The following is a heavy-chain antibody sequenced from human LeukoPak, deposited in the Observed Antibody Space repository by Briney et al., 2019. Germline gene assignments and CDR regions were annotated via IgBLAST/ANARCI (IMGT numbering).Heavy chain of an antibody. V-gene: IGHV3-48*01. D-gene: IGHD4-17*01. CDR3: AREFKDYGDPLFDY. CDR2: ISSSSSTI. Sequence: GGSLRLSCAASGFTFSSYGMSWVRQAPGKGLEWVSYISSSSSTIYYADSVKGRFTISRDNAKNSLYLQMSSLRAEDTAVYYCAREFKDYGDPLFDYWGQGTLVTVSS. CDR1: GFTFSSYG. J-gene: IGHJ4*02.